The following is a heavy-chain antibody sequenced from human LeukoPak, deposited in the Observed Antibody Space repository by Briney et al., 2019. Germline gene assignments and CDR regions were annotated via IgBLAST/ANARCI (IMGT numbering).Heavy chain of an antibody. CDR1: GFTFSSYG. V-gene: IGHV3-33*01. CDR2: IWYDGSNK. D-gene: IGHD3-22*01. Sequence: PGGSLRLSCAASGFTFSSYGMHWVRQAPGKGLEWVAVIWYDGSNKYYADSVKGRFTISRDNSKNTLYLQMNSLRAEDTAVYYCARGLGYYDSSLIYFQHWGQGTLVTVSS. CDR3: ARGLGYYDSSLIYFQH. J-gene: IGHJ1*01.